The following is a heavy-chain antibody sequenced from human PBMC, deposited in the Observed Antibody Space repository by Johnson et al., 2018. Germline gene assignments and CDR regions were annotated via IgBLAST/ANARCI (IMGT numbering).Heavy chain of an antibody. CDR3: AKDGWGITMIWAP. CDR1: GFTFDDYA. V-gene: IGHV3-9*01. CDR2: ISWNSGSI. J-gene: IGHJ3*01. D-gene: IGHD3-22*01. Sequence: VQLVESGGGLVQPGRSLRLSCAASGFTFDDYAMHWVRQAPGKGLEWVSGISWNSGSIGYADSVKGRFTIPRDNSKNTLYLQMKSLRAEDTAVYYCAKDGWGITMIWAPWGQGTMVTVSS.